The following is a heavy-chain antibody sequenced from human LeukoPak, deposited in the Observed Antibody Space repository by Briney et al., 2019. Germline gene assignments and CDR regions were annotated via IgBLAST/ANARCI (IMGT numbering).Heavy chain of an antibody. CDR3: TTDRRYTSGWYYFGS. D-gene: IGHD6-19*01. CDR2: IKSKTDGGTI. J-gene: IGHJ4*02. CDR1: GFTFSNAW. Sequence: GGSLRLSCAASGFTFSNAWMNWVRQAPGKGLEWVGRIKSKTDGGTIEYPAPVKDRFTISRDDSKNTLYLQMNSLKTEDTAVYYCTTDRRYTSGWYYFGSWGQGTLVTVSS. V-gene: IGHV3-15*07.